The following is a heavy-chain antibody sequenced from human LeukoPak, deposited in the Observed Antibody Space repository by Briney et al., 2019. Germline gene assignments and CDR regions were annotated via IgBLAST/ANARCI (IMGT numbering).Heavy chain of an antibody. CDR2: FYYSANT. V-gene: IGHV4-39*01. J-gene: IGHJ1*01. Sequence: PSETLSLTCTVSGGSISSSSYYWGWIRQSPGKGLEWIGSFYYSANTYYNPSLKSRVTISVDTSKNQFSLKLSSVTAADTAVYYCARRVRSTEYFQHWGQGTLVTVSS. CDR3: ARRVRSTEYFQH. CDR1: GGSISSSSYY. D-gene: IGHD1-1*01.